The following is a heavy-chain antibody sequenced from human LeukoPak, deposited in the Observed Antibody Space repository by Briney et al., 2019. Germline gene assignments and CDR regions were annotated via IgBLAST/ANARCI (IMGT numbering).Heavy chain of an antibody. CDR3: ARDQGSGLTDY. CDR2: IYPRDGST. J-gene: IGHJ4*02. D-gene: IGHD2-15*01. V-gene: IGHV1-46*01. Sequence: ASVKVSCKASGYTFTSNYIHWVRQAPGQGLEWMGMIYPRDGSTSYAQKFQGRVTMTRDTSTSTVYMELSSLRSEDTAVYYCARDQGSGLTDYWGQGTLVTVSS. CDR1: GYTFTSNY.